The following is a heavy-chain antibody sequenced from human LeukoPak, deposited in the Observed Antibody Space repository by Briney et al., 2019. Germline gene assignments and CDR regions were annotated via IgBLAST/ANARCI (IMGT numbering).Heavy chain of an antibody. CDR1: GFTFSSYS. CDR3: ARDPRAPFTYIVGATFDY. J-gene: IGHJ4*02. D-gene: IGHD1-26*01. V-gene: IGHV3-21*01. Sequence: GGSLRLSCAASGFTFSSYSMNWVRQAPGKGLEWVSSISSSSSYIYYADSVKGRFTISRDNAKNSLYLQMNSLRAEDTAVYYCARDPRAPFTYIVGATFDYWGQGTLVTVSS. CDR2: ISSSSSYI.